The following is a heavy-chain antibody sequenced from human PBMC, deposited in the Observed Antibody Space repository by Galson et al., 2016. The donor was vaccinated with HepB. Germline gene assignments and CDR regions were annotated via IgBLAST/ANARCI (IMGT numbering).Heavy chain of an antibody. J-gene: IGHJ3*02. CDR2: INSDGSTT. Sequence: SLRLSCAASGFTFSSYWMHWVRQAPGKGLVWVSRINSDGSTTNYADSVKGRFTISRDNAKNTLYLQMNSLRAEDTAVYYCVREGYYYDNSFFRRENAFDIWGQGTMVTVSS. CDR1: GFTFSSYW. CDR3: VREGYYYDNSFFRRENAFDI. V-gene: IGHV3-74*01. D-gene: IGHD3-22*01.